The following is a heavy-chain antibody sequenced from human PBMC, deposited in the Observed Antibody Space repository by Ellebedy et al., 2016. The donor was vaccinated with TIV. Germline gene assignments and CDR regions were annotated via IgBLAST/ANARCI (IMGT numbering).Heavy chain of an antibody. D-gene: IGHD2-15*01. CDR3: ARDSGGSYSPVDY. J-gene: IGHJ4*02. CDR2: SRNKARSYTT. CDR1: GFTFSDHY. Sequence: GESLKISCAASGFTFSDHYMDWVRQAPGKGLEWVGRSRNKARSYTTEYAASVKGRFTISRDDSKNSLYLQMNTLKTEDTAVYYCARDSGGSYSPVDYWGQGTLVTVSS. V-gene: IGHV3-72*01.